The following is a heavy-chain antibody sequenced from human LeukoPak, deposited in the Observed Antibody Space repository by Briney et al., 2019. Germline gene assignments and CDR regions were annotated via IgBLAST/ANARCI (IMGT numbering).Heavy chain of an antibody. D-gene: IGHD3-3*01. CDR1: GFTFSSYS. J-gene: IGHJ6*03. V-gene: IGHV3-48*04. Sequence: GGSLRLSCAASGFTFSSYSMNWVRQAPRKGLEWVSYISSSSGTIYNADSVTGRFTISRDNAKNSLYLQMNSLRAEDTALYYCARGQGDFWSGYYYYYYMDVWGKGTTVTVSS. CDR3: ARGQGDFWSGYYYYYYMDV. CDR2: ISSSSGTI.